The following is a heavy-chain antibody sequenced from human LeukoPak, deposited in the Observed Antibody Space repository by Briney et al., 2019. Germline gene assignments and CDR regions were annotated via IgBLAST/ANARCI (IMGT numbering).Heavy chain of an antibody. V-gene: IGHV5-51*01. J-gene: IGHJ4*02. D-gene: IGHD5-12*01. Sequence: GESLKISCMGSGYSFTNYWIGWVRQVPGSGLEWMEVIYPSDSDTRYSPSFQGQVTISADKSIDTAYLQWSSLKASDTAMYYCARQRDSGFDFDSWGQGTLVTVSS. CDR3: ARQRDSGFDFDS. CDR1: GYSFTNYW. CDR2: IYPSDSDT.